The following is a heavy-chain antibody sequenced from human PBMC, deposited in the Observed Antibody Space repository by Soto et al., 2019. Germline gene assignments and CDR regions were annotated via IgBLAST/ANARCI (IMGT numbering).Heavy chain of an antibody. J-gene: IGHJ3*02. CDR1: GFTFSNYG. CDR2: TWYDGSNK. Sequence: QVQLVESGGGVVQPGRSLRLSCAASGFTFSNYGMHWVRQAPGKGLEWVAVTWYDGSNKYHADSVKGRFTISRDNSKNSLYLQMNSLRAEDTAVYYFARALQIVTTNAFDIWGQGTMVTVS. D-gene: IGHD5-12*01. CDR3: ARALQIVTTNAFDI. V-gene: IGHV3-33*01.